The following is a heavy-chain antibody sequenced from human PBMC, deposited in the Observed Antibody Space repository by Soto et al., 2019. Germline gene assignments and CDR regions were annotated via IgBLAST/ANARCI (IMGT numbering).Heavy chain of an antibody. J-gene: IGHJ4*02. Sequence: SETLSLTCAVSGGSISSSDWWRWVRQPPGKGLEWIGEIYHSGSTNYNPSLKSRVTISVDKSKNQFSLKLSSVTAADTAVYYCASLAAAGGPGEDYWGKGTLVTVSS. CDR3: ASLAAAGGPGEDY. CDR1: GGSISSSDW. D-gene: IGHD6-13*01. CDR2: IYHSGST. V-gene: IGHV4-4*02.